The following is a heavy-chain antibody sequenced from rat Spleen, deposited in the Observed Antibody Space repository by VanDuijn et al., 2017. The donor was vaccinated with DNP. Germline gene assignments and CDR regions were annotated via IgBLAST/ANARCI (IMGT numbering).Heavy chain of an antibody. CDR3: TRHSIYYYDGGYYYGYYFEY. CDR2: ISSGGGTT. Sequence: EVQLVESGGGLVQPGGSMKLSCVGSGFTFSTFPMAWVRQVPTKGLEWVATISSGGGTTYYRDSVKGRFTISRDDAKSTLYLQMDSLRSEDTATYYCTRHSIYYYDGGYYYGYYFEYWGQGVMVTVSS. CDR1: GFTFSTFP. D-gene: IGHD1-12*02. V-gene: IGHV5-46*01. J-gene: IGHJ2*01.